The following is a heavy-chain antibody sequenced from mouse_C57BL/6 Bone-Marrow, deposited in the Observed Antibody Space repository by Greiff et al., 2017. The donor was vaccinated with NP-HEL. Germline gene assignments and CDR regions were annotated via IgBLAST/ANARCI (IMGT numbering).Heavy chain of an antibody. Sequence: QVQLQQPGAELVRPGSSVKLSCKASGYTFTSYWMHWVKQRPIQGLEWIGNIDPSDSETHYNQKFKDKATLTVDKSSSTAYMQLRSLTSEDSAVYYCAREGNYPGYYFDYWGQGTTLTVSS. CDR2: IDPSDSET. CDR1: GYTFTSYW. D-gene: IGHD2-1*01. V-gene: IGHV1-52*01. CDR3: AREGNYPGYYFDY. J-gene: IGHJ2*01.